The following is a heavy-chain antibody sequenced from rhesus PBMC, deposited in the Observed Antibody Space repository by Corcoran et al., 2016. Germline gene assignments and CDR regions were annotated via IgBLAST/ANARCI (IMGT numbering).Heavy chain of an antibody. V-gene: IGHV3-30*01. CDR2: IKSKADGGTA. Sequence: EVQLVESGGGLVQPGGSLRLSCAASGFTFSNSWMSWVRQAQGKGLEWVARIKSKADGGTADYAASVKGRFTISRDDSKNTLYLQMNSLKTEDTAVYYCTTDPRGNYYFDYWGQGVLVTVSS. CDR3: TTDPRGNYYFDY. D-gene: IGHD4-17*01. CDR1: GFTFSNSW. J-gene: IGHJ4*01.